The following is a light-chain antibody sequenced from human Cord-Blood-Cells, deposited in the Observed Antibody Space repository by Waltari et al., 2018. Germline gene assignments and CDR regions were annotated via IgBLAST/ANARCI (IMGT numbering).Light chain of an antibody. CDR2: AAS. CDR3: QQSYSTPYT. V-gene: IGKV1-39*01. J-gene: IGKJ2*01. Sequence: DIQMTQSPPSLSASVGDRDTITCRASQSISSYLNWYQQKPGKAPKLLIYAASSLQSGVPSRFSGSGSGTDFTLTISSLQPEDFATYYCQQSYSTPYTFGQGTKLEIK. CDR1: QSISSY.